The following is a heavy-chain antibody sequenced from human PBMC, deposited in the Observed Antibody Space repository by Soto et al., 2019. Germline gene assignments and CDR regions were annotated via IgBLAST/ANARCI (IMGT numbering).Heavy chain of an antibody. CDR3: AKDEDGDYYYYGMDV. CDR1: GFTFDDYA. Sequence: EVQLVESGGGLVQPGRSLRLSCAASGFTFDDYAMHWVRQAPGKGLEWVSGISWNSGSIGYADSVKGRFTISRDNAKNYLYLQMNSLRAEDTALYYCAKDEDGDYYYYGMDVWGQGTTVTVSS. J-gene: IGHJ6*02. V-gene: IGHV3-9*01. CDR2: ISWNSGSI. D-gene: IGHD4-17*01.